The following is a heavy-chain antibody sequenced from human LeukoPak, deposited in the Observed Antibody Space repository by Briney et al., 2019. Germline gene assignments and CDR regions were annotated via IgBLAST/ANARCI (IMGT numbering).Heavy chain of an antibody. CDR2: INHSGST. V-gene: IGHV4-34*01. CDR1: GGSFSGYY. CDR3: ARGERGYSSSWYHY. Sequence: SETLSLTCAVYGGSFSGYYWSWIRQPPGKGLEWIGEINHSGSTNYNPSLKSRVTISVDTSKNQFSLKRSSVTAADTAVYYCARGERGYSSSWYHYWGQGTLVTVSS. J-gene: IGHJ4*02. D-gene: IGHD6-13*01.